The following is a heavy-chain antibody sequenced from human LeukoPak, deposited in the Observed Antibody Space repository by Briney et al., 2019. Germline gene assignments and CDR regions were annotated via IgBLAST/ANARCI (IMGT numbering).Heavy chain of an antibody. J-gene: IGHJ3*02. CDR3: AKESYYDILTGYYSQYAFDI. V-gene: IGHV3-23*01. CDR2: ISGSGGST. CDR1: GFTFSSYA. Sequence: PGGSLRLSCTASGFTFSSYAMSWVRQAPGKGLEWVSAISGSGGSTYYADSVKGRFTISRDNSKSTLYLQMNSLRAEDTAVYYCAKESYYDILTGYYSQYAFDIWGQGTMVTVSS. D-gene: IGHD3-9*01.